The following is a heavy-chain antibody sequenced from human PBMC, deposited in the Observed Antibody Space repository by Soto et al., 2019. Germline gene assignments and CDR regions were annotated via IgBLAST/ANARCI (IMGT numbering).Heavy chain of an antibody. Sequence: SETLSLTCTVSGGSISSGGYYWSWIRQHSGKDLEWIGYIYYSGSTYYNPSLKSRVTISVDTSKNQFSLKLSSVTAADTAVYYCAREVQLLVWKNYYYYYMDVWGKGTTVTVSS. D-gene: IGHD2-2*01. V-gene: IGHV4-31*03. J-gene: IGHJ6*03. CDR2: IYYSGST. CDR1: GGSISSGGYY. CDR3: AREVQLLVWKNYYYYYMDV.